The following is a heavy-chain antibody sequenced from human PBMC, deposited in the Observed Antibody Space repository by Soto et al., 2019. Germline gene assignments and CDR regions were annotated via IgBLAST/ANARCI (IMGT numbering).Heavy chain of an antibody. D-gene: IGHD2-2*01. CDR3: ARGGLVVVPAAKTDLDP. V-gene: IGHV1-2*04. CDR1: GYTFTGYY. J-gene: IGHJ5*02. Sequence: QVQLVQSGAEVKKPGASVKVSCKASGYTFTGYYMHWVRQAPGQGLEWMGWINPNSGGTHYAQNFQDWVTMTRDTSISTAYMELSRLRSDDTAVYYCARGGLVVVPAAKTDLDPCGQGTLVTVSS. CDR2: INPNSGGT.